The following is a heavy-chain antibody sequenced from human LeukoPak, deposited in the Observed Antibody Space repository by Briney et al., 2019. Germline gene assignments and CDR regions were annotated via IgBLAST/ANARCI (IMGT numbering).Heavy chain of an antibody. CDR2: ITPMFGTP. D-gene: IGHD4-23*01. CDR3: ARGWLAETTVVTPYNY. CDR1: GGTFTNHD. V-gene: IGHV1-69*13. J-gene: IGHJ4*02. Sequence: SVKVSCKASGGTFTNHDISWVRQAPGQGLEWMGGITPMFGTPSYAQKFQGRVTITADESTSTAYMELSSLRSEDTAVYYCARGWLAETTVVTPYNYWGQGTLVAVSS.